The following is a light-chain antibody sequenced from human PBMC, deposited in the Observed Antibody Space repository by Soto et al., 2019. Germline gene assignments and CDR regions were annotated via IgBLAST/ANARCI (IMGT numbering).Light chain of an antibody. CDR3: SSYTGTNTLYV. V-gene: IGLV2-14*01. Sequence: QSVLTQPASVSGPPGQSITISCTGTSSDIGDYNFVSWYQQYPGKAPKLMIYEVSNRPSGVSNRFSASKSGNTASLTISGLQAEDEAAYYCSSYTGTNTLYVFGTGTKVTVL. CDR2: EVS. J-gene: IGLJ1*01. CDR1: SSDIGDYNF.